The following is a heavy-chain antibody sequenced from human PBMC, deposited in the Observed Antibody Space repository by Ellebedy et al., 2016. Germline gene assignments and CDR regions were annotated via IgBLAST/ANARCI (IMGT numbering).Heavy chain of an antibody. V-gene: IGHV3-9*01. CDR2: ISWNSGNI. J-gene: IGHJ5*02. D-gene: IGHD2-15*01. CDR3: ARGVGSGWFDP. Sequence: GGSLRLSCAASGFTFDDYAMHWVRQAPGKGLEWVSGISWNSGNIGYADSVKGRFTISRDNAKNSLYLQMNSLRAEDTALYYCARGVGSGWFDPWGQGTLVTVSS. CDR1: GFTFDDYA.